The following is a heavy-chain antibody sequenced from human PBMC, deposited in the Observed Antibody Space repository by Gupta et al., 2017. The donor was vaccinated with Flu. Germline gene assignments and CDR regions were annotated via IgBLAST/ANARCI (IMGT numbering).Heavy chain of an antibody. J-gene: IGHJ5*02. CDR3: ARLPPDAKLEWLESNWFDP. V-gene: IGHV4-39*01. CDR1: GVSITSDSYY. D-gene: IGHD3-3*01. Sequence: QVRLQESGPGLVKPSETLSLTCPVSGVSITSDSYYWGWIRQPPGKGLEWIGNIYYSGSTSDYNPSLKSRVTISVDTSKNKFSLKLSSVTAADTAVYYCARLPPDAKLEWLESNWFDPWGQGTLVTVSS. CDR2: IYYSGST.